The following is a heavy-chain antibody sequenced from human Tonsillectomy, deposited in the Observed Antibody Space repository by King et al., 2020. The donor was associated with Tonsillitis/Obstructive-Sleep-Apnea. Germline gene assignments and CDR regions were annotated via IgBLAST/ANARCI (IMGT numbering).Heavy chain of an antibody. CDR3: ARVCSSISCYGYYFDY. Sequence: VQLVESGGGLVQPGGSLRLSCAASGFIFTDYEINWVRQAPGKGLEWVSYISTSGRTMYYADSVKGRFTISRDNAKNSLYLEMNSLRAEDTAVYYCARVCSSISCYGYYFDYWGLGTLVTVSS. CDR1: GFIFTDYE. CDR2: ISTSGRTM. V-gene: IGHV3-48*03. D-gene: IGHD2-2*01. J-gene: IGHJ4*02.